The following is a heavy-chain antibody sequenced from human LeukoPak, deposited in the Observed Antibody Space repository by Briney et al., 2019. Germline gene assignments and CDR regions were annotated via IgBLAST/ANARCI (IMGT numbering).Heavy chain of an antibody. CDR3: ASSVSGWYGVRDAFDI. J-gene: IGHJ3*02. Sequence: KPSETLSLTCAVYGGSFSGYYWSWIRQPPGKGLEWIGEINHSGSTNYNPSLKSRVTISVDTSKNQFSLKLSSVTAADTAVYYCASSVSGWYGVRDAFDIWGQGTMVTVSS. V-gene: IGHV4-34*01. CDR1: GGSFSGYY. CDR2: INHSGST. D-gene: IGHD6-19*01.